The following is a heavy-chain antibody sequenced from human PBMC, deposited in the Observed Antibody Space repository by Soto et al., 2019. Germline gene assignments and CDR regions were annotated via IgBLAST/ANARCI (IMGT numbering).Heavy chain of an antibody. J-gene: IGHJ3*01. CDR3: ATWHEREHAYDV. D-gene: IGHD1-1*01. Sequence: GSLRLSCAAFGFTISGKKYVAWVRQAPGKGLEWVSALYDLDGSFYAASVKGRFTTSSDSSKTTVYLQMNDLRPDDTAVYYCATWHEREHAYDVWGQGTTVTVSS. V-gene: IGHV3-53*01. CDR1: GFTISGKKY. CDR2: LYDLDGS.